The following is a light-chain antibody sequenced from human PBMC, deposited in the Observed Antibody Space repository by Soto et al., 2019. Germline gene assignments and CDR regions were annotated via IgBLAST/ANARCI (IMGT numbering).Light chain of an antibody. CDR1: QSVSSSY. CDR3: QQYGSTPPRT. J-gene: IGKJ4*01. Sequence: EIVLTQSPGTLSLSPGERATLSCRASQSVSSSYLSWYQQQPGQAPRLLIYGASSSATGIPHMFSGSGSGTEFSITISRRQQADFAVYYCQQYGSTPPRTFGGGTKVELK. V-gene: IGKV3-20*01. CDR2: GAS.